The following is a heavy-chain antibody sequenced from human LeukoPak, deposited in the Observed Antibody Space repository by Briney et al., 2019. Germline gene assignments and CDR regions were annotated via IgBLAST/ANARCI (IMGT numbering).Heavy chain of an antibody. Sequence: GASVKVPCKASGYTFTDYYIHWVRLAPGQGLEWMGWINPNSGATNYAQKFQGRVTVTRDTSIRTVYMELTRLTSDDTAVYYCATGPNIYGSGRSWYDPWGQGTLVTVSS. CDR1: GYTFTDYY. V-gene: IGHV1-2*02. CDR2: INPNSGAT. CDR3: ATGPNIYGSGRSWYDP. J-gene: IGHJ5*02. D-gene: IGHD3-10*01.